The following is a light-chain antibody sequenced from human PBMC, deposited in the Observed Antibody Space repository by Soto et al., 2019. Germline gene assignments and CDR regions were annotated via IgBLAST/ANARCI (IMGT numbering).Light chain of an antibody. CDR3: RSYTGSNTYV. J-gene: IGLJ1*01. Sequence: QSALTQPASVPGSPGQSITVSCTGTSSDVGGYNFVSWYQQHPGNAPKLMIYNVSNRPSGVSNRFSGSKSGNTASLTISGLHADDEADYYCRSYTGSNTYVFGTGTKVTVL. CDR1: SSDVGGYNF. CDR2: NVS. V-gene: IGLV2-14*03.